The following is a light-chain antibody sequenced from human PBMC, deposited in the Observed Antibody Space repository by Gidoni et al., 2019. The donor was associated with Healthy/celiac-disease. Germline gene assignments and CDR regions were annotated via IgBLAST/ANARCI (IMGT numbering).Light chain of an antibody. CDR1: QSISSY. Sequence: DIQMTQSPSSLSASVGDRVTITCRASQSISSYLNWYQQKPGKAPKLLIYAASSLQSGVPSRFSGSGSGTDLTRTSSSLQPEDFATYYCQQSYSTPITFGQGTRLEIK. J-gene: IGKJ5*01. CDR2: AAS. V-gene: IGKV1-39*01. CDR3: QQSYSTPIT.